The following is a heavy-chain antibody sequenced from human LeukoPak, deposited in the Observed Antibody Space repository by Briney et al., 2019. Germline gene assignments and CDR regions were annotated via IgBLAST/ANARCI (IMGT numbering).Heavy chain of an antibody. D-gene: IGHD2-2*01. J-gene: IGHJ4*02. CDR1: GYSISTGRY. Sequence: PSETLSLTCAVSGYSISTGRYWGWIRQPPGKGLEWIGSIYHSGSTYYNPSLKSRVTISVDTSKNQFSPNLRSVTAADTAVYYCARSLSTAGIDYWGQGTLVTVSS. CDR3: ARSLSTAGIDY. CDR2: IYHSGST. V-gene: IGHV4-38-2*01.